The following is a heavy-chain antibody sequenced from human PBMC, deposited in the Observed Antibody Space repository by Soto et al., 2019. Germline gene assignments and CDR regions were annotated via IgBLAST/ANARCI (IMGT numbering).Heavy chain of an antibody. V-gene: IGHV3-53*01. CDR2: LYSGGTT. J-gene: IGHJ6*02. CDR3: ARDQRAAHDYGDYYGMDV. Sequence: EVQLVESGGGLIQPGGSLRLSCAASGFTVSSNYMSWVRQAPGKGLDWVSMLYSGGTTYYADSVKGRFTISRDDSANTVYLQMNSLRVDDTAVYYCARDQRAAHDYGDYYGMDVWGHGTTVTVSS. D-gene: IGHD4-17*01. CDR1: GFTVSSNY.